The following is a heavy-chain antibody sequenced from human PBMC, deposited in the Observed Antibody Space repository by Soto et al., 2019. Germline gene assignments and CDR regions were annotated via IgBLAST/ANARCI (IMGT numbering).Heavy chain of an antibody. CDR3: XXXNNDFWSLXPXXXXY. V-gene: IGHV4-4*07. D-gene: IGHD3-3*01. J-gene: IGHJ4*02. Sequence: QVQLQESGPGLVKPSETLSLTCTVSGGSLTKYYWSWIRQPAGKGLEWIGRISTSGNVVSKASLRSXLTMSVDTSKNQFSLRLTSVTAADTAXXXXXXXNNDFWSLXPXXXXYWGQ. CDR2: ISTSGNV. CDR1: GGSLTKYY.